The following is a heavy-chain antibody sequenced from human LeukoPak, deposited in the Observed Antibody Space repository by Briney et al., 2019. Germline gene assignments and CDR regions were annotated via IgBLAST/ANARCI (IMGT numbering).Heavy chain of an antibody. CDR2: IYYSGST. V-gene: IGHV4-30-4*08. Sequence: SETLSLTCTVSGGSISSGDYYWSWIRQPPGKGLEWIGYIYYSGSTYYNPSLKSRVTISVDTSKNQLSLKLSSVTAADTAVYYCARAVLGINWFDPWGQGTLVTVSS. CDR1: GGSISSGDYY. CDR3: ARAVLGINWFDP. D-gene: IGHD1-26*01. J-gene: IGHJ5*02.